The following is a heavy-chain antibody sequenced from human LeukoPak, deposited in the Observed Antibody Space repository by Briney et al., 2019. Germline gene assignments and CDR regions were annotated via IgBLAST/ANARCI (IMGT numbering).Heavy chain of an antibody. J-gene: IGHJ2*01. CDR1: EFMFNKYY. V-gene: IGHV3-7*01. CDR3: VRQFPQAATGAAWYFDL. CDR2: INPDGSAN. D-gene: IGHD1-26*01. Sequence: GGSLRLSCAVFEFMFNKYYMGWVRRAPGKGLEWVASINPDGSANYYMDSVKGRFTISRDNAKNSLYLQMSSLSVEDTAMYYCVRQFPQAATGAAWYFDLWGRGTLVTVSS.